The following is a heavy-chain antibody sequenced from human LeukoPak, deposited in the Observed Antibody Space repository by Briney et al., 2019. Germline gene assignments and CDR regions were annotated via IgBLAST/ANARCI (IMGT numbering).Heavy chain of an antibody. J-gene: IGHJ5*02. V-gene: IGHV3-33*01. CDR3: ARAPDYGDYDRWFDP. CDR2: IWYDGSNK. D-gene: IGHD4-17*01. CDR1: VFTFSSYC. Sequence: RGSLRLSCAASVFTFSSYCMHWVRQAQRKGQEWVVVIWYDGSNKYYADSVKGRFTISRDNSKNTLYLQMNSLRAEDTAVYYCARAPDYGDYDRWFDPWGQGTLVTVSS.